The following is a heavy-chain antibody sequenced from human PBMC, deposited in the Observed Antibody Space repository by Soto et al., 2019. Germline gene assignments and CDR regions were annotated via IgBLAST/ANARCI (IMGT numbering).Heavy chain of an antibody. CDR3: ARGGQQLASVLNRFDP. D-gene: IGHD6-13*01. V-gene: IGHV3-21*01. J-gene: IGHJ5*02. CDR1: GFTFSSYS. Sequence: KAGGSLRLSCAASGFTFSSYSMNWVRQAPGKGLEWVSSISSSSYIYYADSVKGRFTISRDNAKNSLYLQMNSLRAEDTAVYYCARGGQQLASVLNRFDPWGQGTLVTVSS. CDR2: ISSSSYI.